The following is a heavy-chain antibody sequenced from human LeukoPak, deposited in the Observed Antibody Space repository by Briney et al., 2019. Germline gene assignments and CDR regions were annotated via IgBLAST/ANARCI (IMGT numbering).Heavy chain of an antibody. CDR2: INPNSGGT. D-gene: IGHD1-26*01. CDR1: GYTFTGYY. Sequence: ASVKVSCKASGYTFTGYYMHWVRQAPGQGLEWMGRINPNSGGTNYAQKFQGRVTMTRDTSISTAYMELSRLRSDDTAVYYCARLVGATRGAPFDYWGQGTLVAVSS. CDR3: ARLVGATRGAPFDY. J-gene: IGHJ4*02. V-gene: IGHV1-2*06.